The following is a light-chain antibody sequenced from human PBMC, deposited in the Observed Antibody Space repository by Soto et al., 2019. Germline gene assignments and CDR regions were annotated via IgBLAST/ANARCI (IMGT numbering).Light chain of an antibody. J-gene: IGKJ1*01. Sequence: DIQMTQSPSSLSASVGDSVTINCRASQGISNYLAWYKQKPGKVPKLLIYAVSTLQTGVPSWFSGSGSGTEFTLTISSLQPEDVATYYCQKYNTAPWTFGQGTKVEIK. V-gene: IGKV1-27*01. CDR3: QKYNTAPWT. CDR2: AVS. CDR1: QGISNY.